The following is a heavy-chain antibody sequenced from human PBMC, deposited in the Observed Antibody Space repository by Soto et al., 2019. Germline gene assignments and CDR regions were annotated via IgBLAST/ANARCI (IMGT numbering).Heavy chain of an antibody. D-gene: IGHD2-21*02. CDR3: ARAYVRSIVVVTDLGDFDY. Sequence: QVQLVQSGAEVKKPGASVKVSCKASGYTFTSYYMHWVRQAPGQGLEWMGIINPSGGSTSYAQKFPGRVTMTRDTSTSTVYMELSSLRSEDTAVYYCARAYVRSIVVVTDLGDFDYWGQGTLVTVSS. V-gene: IGHV1-46*01. CDR2: INPSGGST. CDR1: GYTFTSYY. J-gene: IGHJ4*02.